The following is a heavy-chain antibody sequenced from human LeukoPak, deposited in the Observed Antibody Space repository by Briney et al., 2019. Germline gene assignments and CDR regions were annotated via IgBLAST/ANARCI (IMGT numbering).Heavy chain of an antibody. CDR3: ARGAPPQN. V-gene: IGHV4-39*07. J-gene: IGHJ4*02. CDR1: GGSISSSSYY. CDR2: VYYTGAS. Sequence: SETLSLTCTVSGGSISSSSYYWGWLRQPPGKGREWIGSVYYTGASYYNPSLKSRVTISIDTSKKHFSLKLTSVTAADTAVYYCARGAPPQNWGQGILVTVSS.